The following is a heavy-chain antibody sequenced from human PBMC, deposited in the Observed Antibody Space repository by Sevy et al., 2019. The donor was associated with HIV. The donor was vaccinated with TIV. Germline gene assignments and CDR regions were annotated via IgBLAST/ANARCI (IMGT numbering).Heavy chain of an antibody. Sequence: SETLSLTCTVSGGSISNLYWSWIRQPAGKRLEWIGRIYTIGHISNSGCTNYNPSIKNHVTMSVDTSKNPFSLLLTSVTSADTAVYYGAEYRYYNVGTGFVTDNWGQGSLVTVSS. J-gene: IGHJ4*02. CDR3: AEYRYYNVGTGFVTDN. D-gene: IGHD3-10*02. CDR1: GGSISNLY. V-gene: IGHV4-4*07. CDR2: IYTIGHISNSGCT.